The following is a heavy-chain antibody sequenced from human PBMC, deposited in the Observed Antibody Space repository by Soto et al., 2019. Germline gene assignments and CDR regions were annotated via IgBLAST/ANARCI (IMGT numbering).Heavy chain of an antibody. J-gene: IGHJ4*02. Sequence: GSLRLSCAASGFTFSSYAMRWVRQAPGKGLEWVAVVSYDGRNKYYKDSVKGRFTISRDNSKNTLYLQMSSLRAEDTAVYYCAKELERHFDYWGQGTLVTVSS. V-gene: IGHV3-30*04. CDR2: VSYDGRNK. CDR3: AKELERHFDY. CDR1: GFTFSSYA. D-gene: IGHD1-1*01.